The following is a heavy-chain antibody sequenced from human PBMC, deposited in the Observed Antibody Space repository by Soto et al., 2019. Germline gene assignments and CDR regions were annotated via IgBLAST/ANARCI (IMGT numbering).Heavy chain of an antibody. CDR1: GFTFSSYA. D-gene: IGHD6-19*01. CDR2: ISGSGGST. J-gene: IGHJ3*02. V-gene: IGHV3-23*01. Sequence: EVQLLESGGGLVQPGGSLRLSCAASGFTFSSYAMSWVRQAPGKGLEWVSAISGSGGSTYYADSVKGRFTISRDNSKNTLYLQMNSLRAEDTAVYYCAKDPGSGWYRKPTNAFDIWGQGTMVTVSS. CDR3: AKDPGSGWYRKPTNAFDI.